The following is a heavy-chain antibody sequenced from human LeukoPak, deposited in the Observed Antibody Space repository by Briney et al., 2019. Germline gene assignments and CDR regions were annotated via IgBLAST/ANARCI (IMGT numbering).Heavy chain of an antibody. CDR2: IYSGGST. J-gene: IGHJ4*02. CDR3: ARGPPSRLR. V-gene: IGHV3-53*04. CDR1: GGSFSGYY. Sequence: ETLSLTCAVYGGSFSGYYWSWVRQAPGKGLEWVSVIYSGGSTYYADSVKGRFTISRHNSKNTLYLQMNSLRAEDTAVYYCARGPPSRLRWGQGTLVTVSS. D-gene: IGHD4-17*01.